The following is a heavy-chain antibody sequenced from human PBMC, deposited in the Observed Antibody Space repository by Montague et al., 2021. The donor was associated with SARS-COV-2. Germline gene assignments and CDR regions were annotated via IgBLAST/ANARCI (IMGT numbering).Heavy chain of an antibody. Sequence: CAISGDSVSSNTAAWNWIRQSPSRGLEWLGRTYYRSKWHNDYAVSVKSRISINADTSKSQFSLQLNSVTPEDTAVYYCARGISATNKWGQGTLVTVSS. CDR2: TYYRSKWHN. V-gene: IGHV6-1*01. CDR3: ARGISATNK. J-gene: IGHJ4*02. CDR1: GDSVSSNTAA. D-gene: IGHD6-13*01.